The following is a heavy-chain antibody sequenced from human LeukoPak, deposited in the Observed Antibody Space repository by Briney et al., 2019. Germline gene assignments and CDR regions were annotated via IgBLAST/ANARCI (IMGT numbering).Heavy chain of an antibody. CDR3: AKDNGFGIAAAGAYFQH. D-gene: IGHD6-13*01. Sequence: PGGSLRLSCAASGFTFDDYAMPWVRQALGKGLEWVSGISWNSGSIGYADSVKGRFTISRDNAKNSLYLQMNSLRAEDTALYYCAKDNGFGIAAAGAYFQHWGQGTLVTVSS. J-gene: IGHJ1*01. CDR1: GFTFDDYA. CDR2: ISWNSGSI. V-gene: IGHV3-9*01.